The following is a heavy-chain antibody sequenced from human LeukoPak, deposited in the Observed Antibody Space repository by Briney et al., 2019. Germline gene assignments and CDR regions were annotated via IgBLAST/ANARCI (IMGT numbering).Heavy chain of an antibody. J-gene: IGHJ4*02. V-gene: IGHV4-59*01. CDR2: IYYSGNT. D-gene: IGHD5-18*01. CDR1: GGSITTYS. Sequence: PSETLSLTCTVSGGSITTYSWSWIRQPPGKGLEWIGYIYYSGNTNYNPSLKSRVTISVDTSKNQFSLKLSSVTAADTAMYYCAGSGYSFGYLFDYWGQGTLVTVSS. CDR3: AGSGYSFGYLFDY.